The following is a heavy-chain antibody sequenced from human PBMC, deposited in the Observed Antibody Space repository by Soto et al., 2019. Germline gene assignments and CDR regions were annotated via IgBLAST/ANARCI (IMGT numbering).Heavy chain of an antibody. CDR3: AKDSARGFGEFDACDI. CDR2: ISWNSGSI. Sequence: EVQLVESGGGLVQPGRSLRLSCAASGFTFDDYAMHWVRQAPGKGLEWVSGISWNSGSIGYADSVKGRFTISRDNAKNSLYLQMNSLRAEDTALYYCAKDSARGFGEFDACDILGQGTMVTVSS. V-gene: IGHV3-9*01. D-gene: IGHD3-10*01. J-gene: IGHJ3*02. CDR1: GFTFDDYA.